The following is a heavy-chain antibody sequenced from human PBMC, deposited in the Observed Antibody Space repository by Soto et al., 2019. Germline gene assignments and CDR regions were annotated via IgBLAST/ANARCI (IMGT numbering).Heavy chain of an antibody. Sequence: GGSLRLSCTASGFTFGDYAMSWFRQAPGKGLEWVGFIRSKAYGGTTEYAASVKGRFTISRDDSKSIAYLQMNSLKTEDTAVYYCTRDIWGQLAYFDYWGQGTLVTVSS. J-gene: IGHJ4*02. D-gene: IGHD6-13*01. CDR3: TRDIWGQLAYFDY. CDR2: IRSKAYGGTT. V-gene: IGHV3-49*03. CDR1: GFTFGDYA.